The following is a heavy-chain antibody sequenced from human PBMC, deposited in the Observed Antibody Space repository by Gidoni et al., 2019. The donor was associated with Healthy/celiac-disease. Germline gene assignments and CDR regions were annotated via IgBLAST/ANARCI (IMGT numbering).Heavy chain of an antibody. CDR2: SIPIFGTA. J-gene: IGHJ4*02. V-gene: IGHV1-69*01. D-gene: IGHD4-17*01. CDR3: ARASTVTTKPTFDY. CDR1: GGPFSSYA. Sequence: QVQLVQSGAEVKKPGSSVKVSCKASGGPFSSYALSWVRQAPGQGLEWMGGSIPIFGTANYAQKFQGRVTITADESTSTAYMELSSLRSEDTAVYYCARASTVTTKPTFDYWGQGTLVTVSS.